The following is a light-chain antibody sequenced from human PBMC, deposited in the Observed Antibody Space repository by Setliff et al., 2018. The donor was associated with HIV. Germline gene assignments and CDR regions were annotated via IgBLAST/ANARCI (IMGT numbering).Light chain of an antibody. CDR3: SSYTFRKTGV. CDR2: EVN. J-gene: IGLJ3*02. CDR1: SSDVGGYNF. V-gene: IGLV2-14*01. Sequence: QSVLAQPASVSGSPGQSITISCTGSSSDVGGYNFVSWYQHHPGKAPKLIIYEVNHRPSGVSHRFSGSKSANTASLTISGLQAEDEADYYCSSYTFRKTGVFGGGTKVTVL.